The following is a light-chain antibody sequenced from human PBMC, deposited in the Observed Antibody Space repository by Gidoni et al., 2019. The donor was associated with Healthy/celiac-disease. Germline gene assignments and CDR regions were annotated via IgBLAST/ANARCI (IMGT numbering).Light chain of an antibody. Sequence: QTVVTQDTSFSVSPGGTVTLTCGLRSGSVSTSYYPSWYQPTPGQAPRTLIYSTNTRASGVPDRFSGSILGNKAALTITGAQADDESDYYCVLYMGSGIWVFGGGTKLTVL. CDR1: SGSVSTSYY. CDR2: STN. V-gene: IGLV8-61*01. CDR3: VLYMGSGIWV. J-gene: IGLJ3*02.